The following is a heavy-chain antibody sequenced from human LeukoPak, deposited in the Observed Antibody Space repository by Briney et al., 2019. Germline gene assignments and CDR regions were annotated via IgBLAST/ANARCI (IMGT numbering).Heavy chain of an antibody. CDR2: IYHSGNT. J-gene: IGHJ5*02. Sequence: SETLSLTCTVSSYSISSGNYWGWIRQPPGKGLEWIGSIYHSGNTYYNPSLKSRVTISVDTSENQFSLKLSSVTAADTAVYYCARVGGSSWRGNNWFDPWGQGTQVSVSS. CDR3: ARVGGSSWRGNNWFDP. D-gene: IGHD6-13*01. V-gene: IGHV4-38-2*02. CDR1: SYSISSGNY.